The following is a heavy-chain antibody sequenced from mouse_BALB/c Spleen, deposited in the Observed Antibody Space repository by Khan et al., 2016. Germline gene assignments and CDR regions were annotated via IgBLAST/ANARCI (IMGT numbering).Heavy chain of an antibody. J-gene: IGHJ2*03. V-gene: IGHV1-80*01. CDR1: GYALSIYR. Sequence: QVQLQQPGAELVRPGSLVKILCKASGYALSIYRLNRVKQRPRQGLEWIGQIYPGDVDSEYNGKLNDKATLTAEISSSPAYMPLSSLKYEVSAVYYCASSGYGYDCWGQGTSLTVSS. D-gene: IGHD2-2*01. CDR3: ASSGYGYDC. CDR2: IYPGDVDS.